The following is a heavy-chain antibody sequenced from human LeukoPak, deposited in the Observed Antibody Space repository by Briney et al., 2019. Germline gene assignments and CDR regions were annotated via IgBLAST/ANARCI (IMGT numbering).Heavy chain of an antibody. J-gene: IGHJ4*02. CDR3: ARAEIIVGATRGFDY. V-gene: IGHV1-2*02. CDR1: GYTFTGYY. D-gene: IGHD1-26*01. CDR2: INPNSGGT. Sequence: ASVKVSCKASGYTFTGYYMHWVRQAPGQGLEWMGWINPNSGGTNYVQKFQGRVTMTRDTSISTAYMELSRLRSDDTAVYYCARAEIIVGATRGFDYWGQGTLVTVSS.